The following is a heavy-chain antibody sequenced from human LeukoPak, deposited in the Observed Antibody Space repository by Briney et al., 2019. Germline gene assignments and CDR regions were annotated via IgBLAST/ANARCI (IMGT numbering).Heavy chain of an antibody. J-gene: IGHJ4*02. D-gene: IGHD4-17*01. V-gene: IGHV3-7*01. CDR2: IKQDGGEK. CDR1: GFTVSSNY. CDR3: ARVGARQILEY. Sequence: GGSLRLSCAASGFTVSSNYVNWVRQAPGKGLEWVANIKQDGGEKYYLDSVKGRFTVSRDNAKNSLYLQMNSLRAEDTAVYYCARVGARQILEYWGQGTLVTVSS.